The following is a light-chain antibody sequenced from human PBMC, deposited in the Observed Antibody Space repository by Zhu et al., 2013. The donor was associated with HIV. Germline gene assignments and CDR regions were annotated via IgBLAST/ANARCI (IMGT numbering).Light chain of an antibody. J-gene: IGLJ2*01. CDR3: SSFLSSDSVL. CDR1: SSDIGNYDF. V-gene: IGLV2-14*03. Sequence: QSALTQPASVSGSPGQSVTISCTGTSSDIGNYDFVSWYQQHPGKVPKLIIYDVNNRPSGVSFRFSGSKSGNTASLTISGLQAQDEAYYFCSSFLSSDSVLFGGGTKLTVL. CDR2: DVN.